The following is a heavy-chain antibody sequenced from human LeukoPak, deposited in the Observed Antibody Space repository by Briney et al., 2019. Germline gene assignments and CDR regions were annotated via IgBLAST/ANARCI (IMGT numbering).Heavy chain of an antibody. D-gene: IGHD1-26*01. CDR3: ARVVGATDPPYYFDY. CDR2: ISAYNGNT. J-gene: IGHJ4*02. Sequence: ASVKVSCKASGYTFTSYDINWVRQAPGQGLEWMGWISAYNGNTNYAQKLQGRVTMTTDTSTSTAYMELRSLRSDDTAVYYCARVVGATDPPYYFDYWGQGTLVTVSS. V-gene: IGHV1-18*01. CDR1: GYTFTSYD.